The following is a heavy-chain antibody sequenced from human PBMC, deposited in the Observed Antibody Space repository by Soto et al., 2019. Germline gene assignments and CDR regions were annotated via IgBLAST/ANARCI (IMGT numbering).Heavy chain of an antibody. CDR2: ISYDGFKK. J-gene: IGHJ4*02. V-gene: IGHV3-30-3*01. Sequence: QVHLVESGGGVVQPGRSLRLSCAASGFTFNNYAMHWVRQAPGKGLEWVAGISYDGFKKYYADSVKGRFTISRDISKNTLYLQMNSLRAEDTAIYYCARDLEVGARFDYWGQGTLVTVSS. CDR3: ARDLEVGARFDY. CDR1: GFTFNNYA.